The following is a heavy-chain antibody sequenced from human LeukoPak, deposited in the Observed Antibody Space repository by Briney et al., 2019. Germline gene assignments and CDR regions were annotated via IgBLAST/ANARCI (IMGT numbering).Heavy chain of an antibody. D-gene: IGHD5-18*01. Sequence: ASVKVSCKASGYTFTNYAMNWVRQAPGQGLEWMGWINTNTGNPTYAQGFTGRFVFSLDTSVSTAYLQISSLKAEDTAVYYCARDRRYSYGSIRTLRGVWFDPWGQGTLVTVSS. CDR2: INTNTGNP. J-gene: IGHJ5*02. CDR1: GYTFTNYA. CDR3: ARDRRYSYGSIRTLRGVWFDP. V-gene: IGHV7-4-1*02.